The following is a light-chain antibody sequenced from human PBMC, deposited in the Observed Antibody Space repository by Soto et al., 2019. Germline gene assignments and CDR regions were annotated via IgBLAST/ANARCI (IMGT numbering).Light chain of an antibody. CDR1: SSNIGADFG. J-gene: IGLJ3*02. Sequence: QSVLTQPPSVSGAPRQTITISCTGSSSNIGADFGVHWYQQLPGAAPKLVIFVNTNRPSGVPDRFSGSKSGTSGSLAITGLQAEDEADYYCQSYDRSLSGWVFGTGTKLTVL. V-gene: IGLV1-40*01. CDR3: QSYDRSLSGWV. CDR2: VNT.